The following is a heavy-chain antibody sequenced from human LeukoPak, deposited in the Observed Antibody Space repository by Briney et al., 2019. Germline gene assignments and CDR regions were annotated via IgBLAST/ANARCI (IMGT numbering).Heavy chain of an antibody. CDR2: ISGSGGST. CDR3: ARDVAAAGTHYYMDV. Sequence: GGSLRLSCAASGFTFSSYAMSWVRQAPGKGLEWVSAISGSGGSTYYADSVKGRFTISRDNSKNTLYLQMNSLRAEDTAVYYCARDVAAAGTHYYMDVWGKGTTVTVSS. CDR1: GFTFSSYA. J-gene: IGHJ6*03. D-gene: IGHD6-13*01. V-gene: IGHV3-23*01.